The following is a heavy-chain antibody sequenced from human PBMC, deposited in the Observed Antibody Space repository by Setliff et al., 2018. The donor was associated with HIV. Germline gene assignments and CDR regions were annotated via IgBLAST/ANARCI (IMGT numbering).Heavy chain of an antibody. J-gene: IGHJ4*02. D-gene: IGHD3-10*01. CDR2: IFYTGST. CDR1: GVSTSSSTYY. Sequence: PSETLSLTCSVSGVSTSSSTYYWGWIRQPPGKGLEWIGYIFYTGSTYYNPSLKSRVTISVDTSKNHFSLRLSHVTAADTAVYYCARLYGSGHYFAFDFWGQGALVTVFS. V-gene: IGHV4-39*02. CDR3: ARLYGSGHYFAFDF.